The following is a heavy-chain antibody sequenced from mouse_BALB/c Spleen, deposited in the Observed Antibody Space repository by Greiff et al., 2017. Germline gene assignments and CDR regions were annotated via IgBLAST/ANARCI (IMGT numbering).Heavy chain of an antibody. J-gene: IGHJ2*01. D-gene: IGHD2-14*01. V-gene: IGHV1S56*01. CDR1: GYTFTSYY. CDR2: IYPGNVNT. Sequence: QVQLQQSGPELVKPGASVRISCKASGYTFTSYYIHWVKQRPGQGLEWIGWIYPGNVNTKYNEKFKGKATLTADKSSSTAYMQLSSLTSEDSAVYFCARDYRYDFDYWGQGTTLTVSS. CDR3: ARDYRYDFDY.